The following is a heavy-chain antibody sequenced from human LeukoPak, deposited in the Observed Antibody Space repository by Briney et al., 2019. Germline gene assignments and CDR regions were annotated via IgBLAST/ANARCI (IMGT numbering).Heavy chain of an antibody. CDR1: GFTFSGSS. CDR3: AKDLDDYGDYLRFDP. Sequence: GGSLRLSCAASGFTFSGSSMHWVRQAPGKELEWVSAISGSGGSTYYADSVKGRFTISRDNSKNTLYLQMNSLRAEDTAVYYCAKDLDDYGDYLRFDPWGQGTLVTVSS. CDR2: ISGSGGST. J-gene: IGHJ5*02. V-gene: IGHV3-23*01. D-gene: IGHD4-17*01.